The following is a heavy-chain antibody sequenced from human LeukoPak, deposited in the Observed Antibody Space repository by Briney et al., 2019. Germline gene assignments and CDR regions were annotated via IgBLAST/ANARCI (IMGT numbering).Heavy chain of an antibody. CDR1: GYTFTVYY. Sequence: ASVKVSCTASGYTFTVYYMHWVRQAPGQGLEWMGWINPNSGGTNYAQKFQGRVTMTRDTSISTAYMELSRLRSDDTAVYYCASLAQYSSSWPFDYWGQGTLVTVSS. CDR3: ASLAQYSSSWPFDY. D-gene: IGHD6-13*01. V-gene: IGHV1-2*02. CDR2: INPNSGGT. J-gene: IGHJ4*02.